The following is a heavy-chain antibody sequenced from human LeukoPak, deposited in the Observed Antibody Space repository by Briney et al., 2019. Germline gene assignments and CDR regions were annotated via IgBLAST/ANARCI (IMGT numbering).Heavy chain of an antibody. V-gene: IGHV6-1*01. Sequence: PTLSLTCAISGDTVSSTRADRNWIRQSPSRGLEWLGRTYYRAKRYNDHALTRKSIITVNPDRTEYPVSLQLTSVAPAATAVYYGARVSSWTEEPDTGLDHWGQGTLVTVSS. CDR2: TYYRAKRYN. D-gene: IGHD6-13*01. CDR1: GDTVSSTRAD. J-gene: IGHJ4*02. CDR3: ARVSSWTEEPDTGLDH.